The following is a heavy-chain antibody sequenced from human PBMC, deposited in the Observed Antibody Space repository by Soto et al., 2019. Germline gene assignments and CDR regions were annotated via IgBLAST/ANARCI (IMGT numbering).Heavy chain of an antibody. Sequence: QITLKESGPTLVKPTQTLTLTCTFSGFSLTTSGVGVGWIRQPPGKALEWLALIYWDDDKRYSPSLKSRPTITTDTSKPPVALTMTNMDPADTATSCCAHRTTTVTCWFAPWGQGPLGTSSA. CDR1: GFSLTTSGVG. J-gene: IGHJ5*02. CDR2: IYWDDDK. D-gene: IGHD4-17*01. CDR3: AHRTTTVTCWFAP. V-gene: IGHV2-5*02.